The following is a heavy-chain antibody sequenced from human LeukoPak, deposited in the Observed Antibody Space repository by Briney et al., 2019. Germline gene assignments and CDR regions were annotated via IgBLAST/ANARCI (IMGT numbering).Heavy chain of an antibody. J-gene: IGHJ4*02. CDR3: ARDHDSSGYYD. V-gene: IGHV3-33*01. Sequence: GGSLRLSCAASGFTFSSYGMHWVRQAPGKGLEWVAVIWYDGSNKYYAGSVKGRFTISGDNSKNTLYLQMNSLRAEDTAVYYCARDHDSSGYYDWGQGTLVTVSS. CDR2: IWYDGSNK. CDR1: GFTFSSYG. D-gene: IGHD3-22*01.